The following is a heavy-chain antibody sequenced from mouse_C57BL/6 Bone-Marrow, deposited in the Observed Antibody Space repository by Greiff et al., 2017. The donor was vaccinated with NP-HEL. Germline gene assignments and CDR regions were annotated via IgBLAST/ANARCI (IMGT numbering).Heavy chain of an antibody. CDR1: GYTFTDYN. J-gene: IGHJ1*03. CDR2: INPNNGGT. CDR3: ARGDSSGFWYFDV. D-gene: IGHD3-2*02. V-gene: IGHV1-18*01. Sequence: EVQLQQSGPELVKPGASVKIPCKASGYTFTDYNMDWVKQSHGKSLEWIGDINPNNGGTIYNQKFKGKATLTVDKSSSTAYMELRSLTSEDTAVYYGARGDSSGFWYFDVGGRGTAITVSS.